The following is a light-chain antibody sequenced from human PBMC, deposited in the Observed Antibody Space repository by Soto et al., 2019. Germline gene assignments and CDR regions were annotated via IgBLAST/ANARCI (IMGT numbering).Light chain of an antibody. CDR3: HKYNSAPLT. V-gene: IGKV1-27*01. Sequence: DIQMTQSPSSLSASLGDRVTITCRASQGIGVYLAWFQQKPGKVPKLLIYAASAWQSGVPSRFSGSGSGTDFTLTISSLQPEDFATYYCHKYNSAPLTFGGGTKVEIK. CDR1: QGIGVY. J-gene: IGKJ4*01. CDR2: AAS.